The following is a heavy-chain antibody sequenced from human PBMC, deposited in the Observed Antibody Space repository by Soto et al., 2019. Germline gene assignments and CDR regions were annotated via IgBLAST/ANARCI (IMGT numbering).Heavy chain of an antibody. J-gene: IGHJ4*02. CDR1: GFTFSSYS. CDR2: ISSSSSTI. D-gene: IGHD3-9*01. CDR3: ARDRAYYDILTGYFDY. V-gene: IGHV3-48*01. Sequence: PGGSVRLSCAASGFTFSSYSMNWVRQAPGKGLEWVSYISSSSSTIYYADSVKGRFTISRDNAKNSLYLQMNSLRAEDTAVYYCARDRAYYDILTGYFDYWGQGTLVTVSS.